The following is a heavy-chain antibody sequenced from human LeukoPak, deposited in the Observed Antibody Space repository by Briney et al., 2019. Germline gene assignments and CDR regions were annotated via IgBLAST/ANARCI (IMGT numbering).Heavy chain of an antibody. CDR1: GYTLTELS. V-gene: IGHV1-24*01. J-gene: IGHJ5*02. CDR3: ARDFYDSSAPLVGFDP. D-gene: IGHD3-22*01. CDR2: FDPEDGDT. Sequence: ASVKVSCQVSGYTLTELSMHWVRQAPGKGLEWMGCFDPEDGDTIYAQKFQGRVTMTEDTSTDTAYMELSSLRSEDTAVYYCARDFYDSSAPLVGFDPWGQGTLVTVSS.